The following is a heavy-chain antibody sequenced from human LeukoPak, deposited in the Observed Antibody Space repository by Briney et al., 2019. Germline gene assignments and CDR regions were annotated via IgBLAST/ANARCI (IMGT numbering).Heavy chain of an antibody. CDR2: ISPGGPT. V-gene: IGHV3-23*01. CDR1: GFPFSSHG. CDR3: ATGFAATRRRLDY. Sequence: GGSLRLSCAGSGFPFSSHGMNWVRQAPGKGLEWVSGISPGGPTYYADSVKGRFTISRDNSKNTLYLQMNSLRAEDTAVYYCATGFAATRRRLDYWGQGTLVTVSS. D-gene: IGHD6-25*01. J-gene: IGHJ4*02.